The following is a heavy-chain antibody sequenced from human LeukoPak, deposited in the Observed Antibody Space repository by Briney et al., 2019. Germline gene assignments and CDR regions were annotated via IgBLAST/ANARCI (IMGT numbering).Heavy chain of an antibody. CDR2: INPNSGGT. J-gene: IGHJ4*02. Sequence: ASVKVSCKASGYTVTGYYMHWVRQAPGQGLEWMGRINPNSGGTNYAQKFQGRVTMTRDTSISTAYMELSRLRSDDTAVYYCGKYYYDSSGYYYFDYWGQGTLVTVSS. CDR3: GKYYYDSSGYYYFDY. V-gene: IGHV1-2*06. D-gene: IGHD3-22*01. CDR1: GYTVTGYY.